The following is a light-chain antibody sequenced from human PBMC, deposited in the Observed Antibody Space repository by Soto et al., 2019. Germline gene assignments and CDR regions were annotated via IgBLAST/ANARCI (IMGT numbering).Light chain of an antibody. CDR3: LQHHSYHPT. Sequence: DIQMTQSPSSLSASVGDGVTITCRASQGIKNDLAWCQQKPGKAPKRLIYAVSSLQSGVPSRFSGRGLGTVFPLKLRSLQPEDVDTHYCLQHHSYHPTFGQGTLV. V-gene: IGKV1-17*01. J-gene: IGKJ1*01. CDR2: AVS. CDR1: QGIKND.